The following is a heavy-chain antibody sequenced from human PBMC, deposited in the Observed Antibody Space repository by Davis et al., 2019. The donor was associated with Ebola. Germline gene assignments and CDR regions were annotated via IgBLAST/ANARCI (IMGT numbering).Heavy chain of an antibody. V-gene: IGHV3-30-3*01. Sequence: PGGSLRLSCAASGFTFSSYAMHWVRQAPGKGLEWVAVISYDGSNKYYADSVKGRFTISRDNSKNTLYLQMNSLRAEDTAVYYCARGGFLEWLLSYYYYYGMDVWGQGTTVTVSS. J-gene: IGHJ6*02. D-gene: IGHD3-3*01. CDR1: GFTFSSYA. CDR2: ISYDGSNK. CDR3: ARGGFLEWLLSYYYYYGMDV.